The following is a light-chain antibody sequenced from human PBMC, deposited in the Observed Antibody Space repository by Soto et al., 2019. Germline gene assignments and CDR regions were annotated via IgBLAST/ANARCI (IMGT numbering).Light chain of an antibody. CDR1: HNIRDK. CDR3: QQYSDWPRT. CDR2: AAS. Sequence: EIVLTQSPATLSVSPGERVTLSCRASHNIRDKLAWYQQKPGQAPRLLIYAASPRVTGVPARFSGSGSGTEFTLIISFLQSGDFAVYYCQQYSDWPRTFGGGTKV. J-gene: IGKJ4*01. V-gene: IGKV3-15*01.